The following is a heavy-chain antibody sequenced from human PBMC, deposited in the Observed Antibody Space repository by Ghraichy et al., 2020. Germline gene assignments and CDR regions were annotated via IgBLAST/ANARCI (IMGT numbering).Heavy chain of an antibody. Sequence: GGSLRLSCAASGFIFSNRALHWVRQAPGKGLEWVAVISYDGSKEYYGDSVQGRFTISRHNSKNTLYLQMNSLRGEDGAVYYCARDKVTFGVGEIANWGQGTLVTVSS. V-gene: IGHV3-30-3*01. D-gene: IGHD3-3*01. CDR1: GFIFSNRA. CDR3: ARDKVTFGVGEIAN. J-gene: IGHJ4*02. CDR2: ISYDGSKE.